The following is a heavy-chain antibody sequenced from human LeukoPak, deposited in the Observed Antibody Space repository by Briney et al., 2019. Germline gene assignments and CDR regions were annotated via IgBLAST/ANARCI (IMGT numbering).Heavy chain of an antibody. CDR2: INPNSGGT. D-gene: IGHD1-26*01. Sequence: GASVKVSCKASGYSFTGYYIHWVRQAPGQGLEWMGWINPNSGGTNSAQKFQGRVTMPRDTSVNTAYMELSRLRYDDAAVYFCARAGGSGTYEFFDNWGQGTLVTVSS. J-gene: IGHJ4*02. V-gene: IGHV1-2*02. CDR3: ARAGGSGTYEFFDN. CDR1: GYSFTGYY.